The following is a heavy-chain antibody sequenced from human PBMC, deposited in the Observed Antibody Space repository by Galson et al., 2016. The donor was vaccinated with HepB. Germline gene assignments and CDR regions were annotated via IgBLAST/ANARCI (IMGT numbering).Heavy chain of an antibody. CDR3: VTTRMPHGYTPHFDY. CDR2: LIPIFGAP. D-gene: IGHD5-24*01. V-gene: IGHV1-69*13. J-gene: IGHJ4*02. CDR1: GGILSNHA. Sequence: PVKVSCQASGGILSNHASSWVRQAPGHGLEWMGGLIPIFGAPISAQRFQGRVTIPADESTSTANLEVRGLTYEDTALYYCVTTRMPHGYTPHFDYWGQGTLVTVSS.